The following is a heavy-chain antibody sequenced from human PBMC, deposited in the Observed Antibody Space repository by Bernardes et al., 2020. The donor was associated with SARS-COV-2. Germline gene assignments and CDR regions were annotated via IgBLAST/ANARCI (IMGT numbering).Heavy chain of an antibody. CDR2: IWYDGSHK. J-gene: IGHJ6*02. Sequence: RRSLRLSCAASGFTFSSYGLHWVRPAPGKGLEWVAVIWYDGSHKYYAASVTGPFTTSRDNSKNTLYLQMNSLRAEDTAVYYCARDAETKYQLPFYYYYGMDVWGQGTTVTVSS. CDR3: ARDAETKYQLPFYYYYGMDV. D-gene: IGHD2-2*01. V-gene: IGHV3-33*01. CDR1: GFTFSSYG.